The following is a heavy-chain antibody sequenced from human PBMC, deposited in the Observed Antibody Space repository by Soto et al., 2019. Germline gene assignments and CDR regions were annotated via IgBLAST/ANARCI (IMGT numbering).Heavy chain of an antibody. CDR2: VDYSGNT. D-gene: IGHD2-21*02. Sequence: VQPQEPGPRLVKPSETLSLTCAVSGVSIRPYFWSWIRQSPEKGLEWIGCVDYSGNTTYTPSLKCRVVISVDTSKSLFTLRLTSMTAADTAVYYCARQMADEVTSHFDYWGQGTPVTVSS. CDR3: ARQMADEVTSHFDY. CDR1: GVSIRPYF. J-gene: IGHJ4*02. V-gene: IGHV4-59*01.